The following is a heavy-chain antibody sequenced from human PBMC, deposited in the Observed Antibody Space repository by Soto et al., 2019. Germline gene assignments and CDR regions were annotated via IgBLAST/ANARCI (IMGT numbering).Heavy chain of an antibody. D-gene: IGHD2-15*01. CDR3: ARGLRDGGKTPGGY. Sequence: ASLKVSCKTSGYTFTSYGISWVRQAPGQGLEWMGWISAYNGNTNYAQKLQGRVTMTTDTSTSTAYMELRSLRSDDTAVYYCARGLRDGGKTPGGYWGQGTLVTVSS. J-gene: IGHJ4*02. CDR1: GYTFTSYG. CDR2: ISAYNGNT. V-gene: IGHV1-18*01.